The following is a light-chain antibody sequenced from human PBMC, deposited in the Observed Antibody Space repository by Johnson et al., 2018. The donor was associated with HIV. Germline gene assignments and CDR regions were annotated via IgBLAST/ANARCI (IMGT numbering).Light chain of an antibody. CDR1: RSNIGNNY. J-gene: IGLJ1*01. Sequence: QSVLTQPPSVSAAPGQKVTIYCSGSRSNIGNNYVSWYQQLPGTAPKLLIYENNKRPSGIPDRFSGSKSGTSATLGITGLQTGDEADYYCGTWDSSLSAFYVFGTGTKVTVL. CDR2: ENN. CDR3: GTWDSSLSAFYV. V-gene: IGLV1-51*02.